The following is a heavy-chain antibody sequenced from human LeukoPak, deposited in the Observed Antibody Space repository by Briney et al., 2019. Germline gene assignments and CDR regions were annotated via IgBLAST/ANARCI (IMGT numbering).Heavy chain of an antibody. CDR3: AKDCRVTMIWGPYFDY. D-gene: IGHD3-22*01. J-gene: IGHJ4*02. CDR2: ISGSGGST. CDR1: GFTFSSYA. V-gene: IGHV3-23*01. Sequence: GGSLRLSCAASGFTFSSYAMSWVRQAPGKGLEWVSAISGSGGSTYYADSVEGRFTISRDNSKNTLYLQMNSLRAEDTAVYYCAKDCRVTMIWGPYFDYWGQGTLVTVSS.